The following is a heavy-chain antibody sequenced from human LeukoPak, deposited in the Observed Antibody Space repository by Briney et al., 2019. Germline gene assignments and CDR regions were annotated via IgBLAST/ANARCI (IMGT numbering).Heavy chain of an antibody. D-gene: IGHD6-13*01. J-gene: IGHJ4*02. CDR1: GFTFSSYA. CDR2: ISGSGDST. CDR3: AKTRPLDSSSWSHGDY. Sequence: GGSLRLSCAASGFTFSSYAMSWVRQAPGKGLEWVSAISGSGDSTYYGDSVKGRFTISRDNSKNTLYLQINSLRAEDTAVYYCAKTRPLDSSSWSHGDYWGQGTLVTVSS. V-gene: IGHV3-23*01.